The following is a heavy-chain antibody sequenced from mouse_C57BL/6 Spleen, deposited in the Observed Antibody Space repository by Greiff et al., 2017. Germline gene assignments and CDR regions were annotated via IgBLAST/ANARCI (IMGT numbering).Heavy chain of an antibody. Sequence: EVKVVESGGGLVQPGGSLKLSCAASGFTFSDYYMYWVRQTPEKRLEWVAYISNGGGSTYYPDTVKGRFTISRDNAKNTLYLQMSRLKSEDTAMYYCARQGNYHAMDYWGQGTSVTVSS. J-gene: IGHJ4*01. CDR3: ARQGNYHAMDY. CDR2: ISNGGGST. V-gene: IGHV5-12*01. CDR1: GFTFSDYY.